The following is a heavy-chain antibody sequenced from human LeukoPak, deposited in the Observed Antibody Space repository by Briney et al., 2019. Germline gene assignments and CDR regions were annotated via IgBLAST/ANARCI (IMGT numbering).Heavy chain of an antibody. V-gene: IGHV3-30*02. CDR2: IRYDGGNQ. J-gene: IGHJ4*02. CDR3: AKDGDDCIDF. Sequence: PGGSLRLSCAASGSTFSSYAMRWVRQAPGKGLEWVAFIRYDGGNQYYADSVKGRFTISRDNSKNTMSLQMNSLRAEDTAVYYCAKDGDDCIDFWGQGTLVTISS. CDR1: GSTFSSYA. D-gene: IGHD3-22*01.